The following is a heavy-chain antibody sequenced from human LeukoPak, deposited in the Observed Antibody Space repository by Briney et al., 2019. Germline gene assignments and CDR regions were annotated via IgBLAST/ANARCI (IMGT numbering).Heavy chain of an antibody. CDR3: ARGGVVTAIGH. D-gene: IGHD2-21*02. V-gene: IGHV3-53*01. CDR1: GFTVSSNY. J-gene: IGHJ4*02. Sequence: GGSLRLSCAASGFTVSSNYMSWVRQAPGKGLEWVSVIYSGGSTYYADSVKGRFTISRDNSKNTLYLQMNSLRAEDMAVYYCARGGVVTAIGHWGQGTLVTVSS. CDR2: IYSGGST.